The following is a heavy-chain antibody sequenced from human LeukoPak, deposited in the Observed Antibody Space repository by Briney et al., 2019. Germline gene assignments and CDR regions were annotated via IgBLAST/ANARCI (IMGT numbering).Heavy chain of an antibody. CDR1: GGSFSGYY. Sequence: SETLSLTCAVYGGSFSGYYWSWIRQPPGKGLEWIGEINHSGSTNYNASLKSRVTISVDTSKNQFSLKLSSVTAADTAVYYCARAAYGSGSYFYSFDYWGQGTLVTVSS. CDR3: ARAAYGSGSYFYSFDY. D-gene: IGHD3-10*01. V-gene: IGHV4-34*01. J-gene: IGHJ4*02. CDR2: INHSGST.